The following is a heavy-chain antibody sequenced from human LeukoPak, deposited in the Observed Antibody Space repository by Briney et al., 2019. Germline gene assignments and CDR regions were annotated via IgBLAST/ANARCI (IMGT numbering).Heavy chain of an antibody. J-gene: IGHJ4*02. Sequence: PGGSLRLSCAASGFSVSVYAMSWVRQAPGKGLEWISSISGSGGRTYYTNSVKGRFTISRENFKNTVYLEMNNLGAEDTALYYCAKGGQDFDFWRFDYWGEGNLVIVSS. CDR3: AKGGQDFDFWRFDY. CDR2: ISGSGGRT. CDR1: GFSVSVYA. D-gene: IGHD3-3*01. V-gene: IGHV3-23*01.